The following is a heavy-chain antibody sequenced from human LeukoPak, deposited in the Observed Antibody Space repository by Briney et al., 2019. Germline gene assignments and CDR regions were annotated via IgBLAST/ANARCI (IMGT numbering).Heavy chain of an antibody. Sequence: KPSETLSLTCAVYGGSFSGYYWGWIRQPPGKGLEWIGEINHSGSTNYNPSLKSRVTISVDTSKNQFSLRLSSVTAADTAVYYCARVKIEGDFWSGYYYITFDYWGQGTLVTVSS. V-gene: IGHV4-34*01. CDR3: ARVKIEGDFWSGYYYITFDY. D-gene: IGHD3-3*01. CDR2: INHSGST. CDR1: GGSFSGYY. J-gene: IGHJ4*02.